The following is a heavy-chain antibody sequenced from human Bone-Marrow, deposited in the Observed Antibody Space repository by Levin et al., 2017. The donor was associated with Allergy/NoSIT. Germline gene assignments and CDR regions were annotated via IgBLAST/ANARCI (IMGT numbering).Heavy chain of an antibody. CDR3: ARVWFGGNYYYYYYMDV. V-gene: IGHV4-59*01. CDR1: GGSISSYY. Sequence: PSETLSLTCTVSGGSISSYYWSWIRQPPGKGLEWIGYIYYSGSTNYNPSLKSRVTISVDTSKNQFSLKLSSVTAADTAVYYCARVWFGGNYYYYYYMDVWGKGTTVTVSS. J-gene: IGHJ6*03. D-gene: IGHD3-10*01. CDR2: IYYSGST.